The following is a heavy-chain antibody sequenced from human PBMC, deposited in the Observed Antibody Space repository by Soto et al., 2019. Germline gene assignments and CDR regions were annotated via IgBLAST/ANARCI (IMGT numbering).Heavy chain of an antibody. V-gene: IGHV1-69*01. CDR3: ARDGDRVTARH. D-gene: IGHD7-27*01. CDR2: IIPIFGAA. Sequence: QVQVVQSGAEVKQPGSSVKVSCKVSGGTFSTYSISWVRQAPGQGLEWVGGIIPIFGAAKHAQKFQGRVTITADDSTSTVCIELSGLRSEDTAVYFCARDGDRVTARHWGQGTLVTVSS. CDR1: GGTFSTYS. J-gene: IGHJ4*02.